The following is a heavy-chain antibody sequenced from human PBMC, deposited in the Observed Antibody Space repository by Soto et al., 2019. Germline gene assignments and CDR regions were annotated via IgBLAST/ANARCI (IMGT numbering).Heavy chain of an antibody. Sequence: QVQLQESGPGVMKPSETLSLTCTVTGASVINDYWNWIRQPPGKGLEWIGFVYDSGSTSYNSSLNSRLTISVDTSKNQFSLKLSSVTAADTALYYCVRQVGATGSYSYAVWGQGTMVTVSS. CDR1: GASVINDY. CDR2: VYDSGST. D-gene: IGHD1-26*01. J-gene: IGHJ3*01. V-gene: IGHV4-59*02. CDR3: VRQVGATGSYSYAV.